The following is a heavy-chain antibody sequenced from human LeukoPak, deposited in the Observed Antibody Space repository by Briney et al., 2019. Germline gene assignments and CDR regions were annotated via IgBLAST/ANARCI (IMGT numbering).Heavy chain of an antibody. D-gene: IGHD5-18*01. Sequence: GGSLRLSCAASGFTFSNSAMSWVRQAPGQGLEWVSAISGSGDSTYYADSVKGRFAISRDNSKNTVYLQMNSLRAEDTAVYYCAKSGYSYGRFDYWGQGTQVTVSS. J-gene: IGHJ4*02. CDR2: ISGSGDST. CDR3: AKSGYSYGRFDY. V-gene: IGHV3-23*01. CDR1: GFTFSNSA.